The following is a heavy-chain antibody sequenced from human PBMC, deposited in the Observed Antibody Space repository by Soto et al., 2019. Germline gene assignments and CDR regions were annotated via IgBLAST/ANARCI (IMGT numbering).Heavy chain of an antibody. CDR3: ARGGGSTDYVANYYFDY. Sequence: QLRLQESGSGLVKPSQTLSLTCTVSGGSLSSGSFSWGWIRQPPGKGLEWIGYINYSGNTYYNPSPRRRVTNSRDKSTNQFSLKLASVTAADTAVYYCARGGGSTDYVANYYFDYWGRGTLVTVSS. V-gene: IGHV4-30-2*01. CDR2: INYSGNT. J-gene: IGHJ4*02. CDR1: GGSLSSGSFS. D-gene: IGHD4-17*01.